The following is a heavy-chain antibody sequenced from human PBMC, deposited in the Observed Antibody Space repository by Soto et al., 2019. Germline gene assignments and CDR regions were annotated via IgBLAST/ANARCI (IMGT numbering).Heavy chain of an antibody. V-gene: IGHV1-18*01. J-gene: IGHJ6*02. CDR3: ARDVLTSGSGSPPRPHYYYYGTDV. CDR1: GYIFTRYG. D-gene: IGHD3-10*01. CDR2: ISSYNGHT. Sequence: GASVKVSCKASGYIFTRYGISCVRQAPGQGLEWMGWISSYNGHTNYAQKLQGRVTMTTDTYTSTGYMELRSLRSDDTAVYYCARDVLTSGSGSPPRPHYYYYGTDVWGQGTTVTV.